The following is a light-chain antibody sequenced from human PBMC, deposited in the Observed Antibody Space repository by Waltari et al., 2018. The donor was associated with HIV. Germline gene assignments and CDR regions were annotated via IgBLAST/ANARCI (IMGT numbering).Light chain of an antibody. CDR3: QQRSNWLT. V-gene: IGKV3-11*01. CDR2: DAA. Sequence: EIVLTQSPATLSLSPGERATLSCRASQSVSSDLAWYQQKPGQAPRLLIYDAANRATGIPARFSGSGSGTYFTLTISSLEPEDFAVYYWQQRSNWLTFGGGTKVEIK. J-gene: IGKJ4*01. CDR1: QSVSSD.